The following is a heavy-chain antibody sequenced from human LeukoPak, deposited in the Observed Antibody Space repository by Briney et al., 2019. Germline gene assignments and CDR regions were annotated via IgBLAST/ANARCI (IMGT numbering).Heavy chain of an antibody. CDR1: GFTFSSYS. CDR3: ARDPPLITAAGSRYFQH. J-gene: IGHJ1*01. D-gene: IGHD6-13*01. V-gene: IGHV3-7*01. Sequence: GGSLRLSCAASGFTFSSYSMSWVRQAPGKGLEWVANIKQDGSEKYYVDSVKGRFTISRDNAKNSLYLQMNSLRAEDTAVYYCARDPPLITAAGSRYFQHWGQGTLVTVSS. CDR2: IKQDGSEK.